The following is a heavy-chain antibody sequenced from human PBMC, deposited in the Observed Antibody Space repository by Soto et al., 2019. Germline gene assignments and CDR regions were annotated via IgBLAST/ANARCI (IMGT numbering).Heavy chain of an antibody. J-gene: IGHJ4*02. CDR2: IYYTGST. CDR1: GDSISSGDYY. V-gene: IGHV4-30-4*01. Sequence: QVQLQESGPGLVKPSQTLSLTCNVSGDSISSGDYYWSWIRQPPGQGLEWIGHIYYTGSTYYNPSLKSRCSIAIETSKNQFSLKLTSVTAADTAVYWCFSLTGVRGVLAVLEYWSQGTLVIGSS. D-gene: IGHD3-16*02. CDR3: FSLTGVRGVLAVLEY.